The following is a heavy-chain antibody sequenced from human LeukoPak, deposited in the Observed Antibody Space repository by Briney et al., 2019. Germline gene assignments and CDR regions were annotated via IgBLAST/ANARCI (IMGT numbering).Heavy chain of an antibody. CDR2: ISSSSSTI. V-gene: IGHV3-48*04. D-gene: IGHD6-19*01. CDR1: GFTFSSYS. Sequence: GGSLRLSCAASGFTFSSYSMNWVRQAPGKGLEWVSYISSSSSTIYYADSVKGRFTISRDNAKNSLYLQMNSLRAEDTAVYYCAREDSSGWYPVPLLYWGQGTLVPVSS. J-gene: IGHJ4*02. CDR3: AREDSSGWYPVPLLY.